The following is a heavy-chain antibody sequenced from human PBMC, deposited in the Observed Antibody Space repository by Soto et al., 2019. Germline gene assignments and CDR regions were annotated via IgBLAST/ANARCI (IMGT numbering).Heavy chain of an antibody. V-gene: IGHV1-2*02. CDR1: GYTFTGYY. CDR2: INPNSGGT. J-gene: IGHJ4*02. CDR3: ARDYDDSSGYGY. Sequence: ASVKVSCKXSGYTFTGYYMHWVRQAPGQGLEWMGWINPNSGGTNYAQKFQGRVTMARDTSISTAYMELSRLRSDDTAVYYCARDYDDSSGYGYWGQGTLVTVSS. D-gene: IGHD3-22*01.